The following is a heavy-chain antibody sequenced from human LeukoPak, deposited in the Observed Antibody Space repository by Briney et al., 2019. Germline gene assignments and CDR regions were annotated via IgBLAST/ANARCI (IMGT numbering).Heavy chain of an antibody. CDR1: GGSISSSYSY. CDR2: IYYSGST. V-gene: IGHV4-39*07. CDR3: ASLSYGLNNFDY. Sequence: SETLSLTCTVSGGSISSSYSYWGWIRQPPGKGLEWIGNIYYSGSTYYNPSLKSRVTISVDTSKNHFSLKLNSVTAADTAVYYCASLSYGLNNFDYWGQGTLVTVSS. D-gene: IGHD5-18*01. J-gene: IGHJ4*02.